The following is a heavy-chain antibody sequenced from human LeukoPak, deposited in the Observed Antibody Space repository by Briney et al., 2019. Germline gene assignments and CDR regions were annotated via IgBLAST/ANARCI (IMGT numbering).Heavy chain of an antibody. J-gene: IGHJ4*02. V-gene: IGHV4-59*01. CDR3: ATIDEQLVFFDY. D-gene: IGHD6-6*01. CDR2: INYSGTT. Sequence: PSETLSLTCTVSGGSISSYYWSWIRQPPGRALEWIGYINYSGTTTYNPSLKSRVTISVDTSKNQFSLKLSSVTAADTAVYYCATIDEQLVFFDYWGQGTLVTVSS. CDR1: GGSISSYY.